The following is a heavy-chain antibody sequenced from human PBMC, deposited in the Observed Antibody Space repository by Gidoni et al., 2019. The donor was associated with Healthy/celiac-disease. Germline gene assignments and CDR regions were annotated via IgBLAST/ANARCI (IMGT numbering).Heavy chain of an antibody. V-gene: IGHV4-61*02. Sequence: QVQLQESGPGLVKPSQTLSLTCTVSGGSISSGSYYWSWIRQPAGTGLEWIGRIYTSGSTNYNPSLKSRVTISVDTSKNQFSLKLSSVTAADTAVYYCARQAPNGHLDYWGQGTLVTVSS. D-gene: IGHD2-8*01. CDR1: GGSISSGSYY. CDR2: IYTSGST. J-gene: IGHJ4*02. CDR3: ARQAPNGHLDY.